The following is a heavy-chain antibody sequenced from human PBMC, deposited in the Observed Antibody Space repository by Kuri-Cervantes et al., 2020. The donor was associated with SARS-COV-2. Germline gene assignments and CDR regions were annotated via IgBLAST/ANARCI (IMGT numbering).Heavy chain of an antibody. CDR3: ARDLRYSSSDGMDV. CDR1: GFTFSSYW. V-gene: IGHV3-7*01. Sequence: GGSLRLSCAASGFTFSSYWMSWVRQAPGKGLEWVANIKQDGSEKDYVDSVKGRFTISRDNAKNSLYLQMNSLRAEDTAVYYCARDLRYSSSDGMDVWGQGTTVTVSS. J-gene: IGHJ6*02. D-gene: IGHD6-6*01. CDR2: IKQDGSEK.